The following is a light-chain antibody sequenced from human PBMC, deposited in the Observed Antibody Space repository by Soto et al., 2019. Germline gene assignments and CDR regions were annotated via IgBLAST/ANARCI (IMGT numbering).Light chain of an antibody. CDR2: EVS. V-gene: IGLV2-14*01. CDR1: SSDVGGYNS. J-gene: IGLJ1*01. Sequence: QSALTQPASVSGSPGQSITISCTGTSSDVGGYNSVSWYQQHPGKAPKLMIYEVSNRPSGASYRFSGSKSGNTASLTISGLQAEDEADYYCTSYTSSSTLYVFGTGTKLPS. CDR3: TSYTSSSTLYV.